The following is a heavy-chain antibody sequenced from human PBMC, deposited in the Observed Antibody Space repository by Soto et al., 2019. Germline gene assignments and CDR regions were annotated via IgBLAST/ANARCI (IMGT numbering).Heavy chain of an antibody. V-gene: IGHV4-59*08. CDR1: GGSISSYY. J-gene: IGHJ4*02. D-gene: IGHD6-6*01. Sequence: SETLSLTCTVSGGSISSYYWSWIRQPPGKGLEWIGYIYYSGSTNYNPSLKSRVTISVDTSKNQFSLKLSSVTAADTAVYYCARQASTSFDFDSWGRGTLVPVSS. CDR3: ARQASTSFDFDS. CDR2: IYYSGST.